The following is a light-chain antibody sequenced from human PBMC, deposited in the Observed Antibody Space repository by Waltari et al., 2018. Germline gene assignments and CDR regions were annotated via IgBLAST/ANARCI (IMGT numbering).Light chain of an antibody. CDR1: SSNIGTNT. Sequence: QSVLTQPVSASGTPGQRVTISCSGASSNIGTNTVNWYQHLPGTAPKRIISSNNPRPSGVPARFSGSRSGTSASLAITGLQSEDEGDYYCAAWDDSLNVVGFGGGTKLTVL. V-gene: IGLV1-44*01. CDR3: AAWDDSLNVVG. J-gene: IGLJ2*01. CDR2: SNN.